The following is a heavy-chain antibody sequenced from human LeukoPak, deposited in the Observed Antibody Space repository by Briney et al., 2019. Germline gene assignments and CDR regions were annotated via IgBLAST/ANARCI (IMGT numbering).Heavy chain of an antibody. CDR2: ISYDGSNK. Sequence: GGSLRLSCAASGFTFSSYAMHWVRQAPGKGLEWVAVISYDGSNKYYADSVKGRFTISRDNSKNTLYLQMNSLRAEDTAVYYCARDRASYDILTGYYPGDALDYWGQGTLVTVSS. J-gene: IGHJ4*02. CDR1: GFTFSSYA. D-gene: IGHD3-9*01. V-gene: IGHV3-30-3*01. CDR3: ARDRASYDILTGYYPGDALDY.